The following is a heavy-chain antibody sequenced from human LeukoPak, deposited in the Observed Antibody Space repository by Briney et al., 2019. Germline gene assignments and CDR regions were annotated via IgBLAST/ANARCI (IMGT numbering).Heavy chain of an antibody. CDR1: GSTFSSYG. V-gene: IGHV3-30*18. CDR3: ANLSGDSGLDY. CDR2: ISYDGINK. Sequence: PGRPLRLSCAASGSTFSSYGMHWVRRPPGKGLEWVAVISYDGINKYHADSVKGRFTISSDNSKNTLYLQMNSLRAEATALYYCANLSGDSGLDYWGQGTLVTVSS. D-gene: IGHD4-17*01. J-gene: IGHJ4*02.